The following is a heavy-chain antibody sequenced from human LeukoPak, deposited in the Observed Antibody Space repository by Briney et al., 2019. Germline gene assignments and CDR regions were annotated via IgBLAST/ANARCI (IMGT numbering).Heavy chain of an antibody. CDR3: ARDNGGTAMAYYYYYYMDV. CDR1: GYTFTSYY. Sequence: SVKVSCKASGYTFTSYYMHWVRQAPGQGLEWMGLINPTGGGTGYAQKFQGRVTMTRNTSISTAYMELSSLRSEDTAVYYCARDNGGTAMAYYYYYYMDVWGKGTTVTISS. D-gene: IGHD5-18*01. J-gene: IGHJ6*03. V-gene: IGHV1-46*01. CDR2: INPTGGGT.